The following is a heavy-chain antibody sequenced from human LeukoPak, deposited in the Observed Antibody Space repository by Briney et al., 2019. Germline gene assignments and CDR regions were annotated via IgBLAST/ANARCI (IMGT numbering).Heavy chain of an antibody. CDR1: GFTFSSYE. CDR3: ARAEQGPLDY. D-gene: IGHD1-26*01. V-gene: IGHV3-21*01. CDR2: ISSSSSYI. Sequence: GGSLRLSCAASGFTFSSYEMNWVRQAPGKGLEWVSSISSSSSYIYYADSVKGRFTISRDNAKNSLYLQMNSLRVEDTAVYYCARAEQGPLDYWGQGTLVTVSS. J-gene: IGHJ4*02.